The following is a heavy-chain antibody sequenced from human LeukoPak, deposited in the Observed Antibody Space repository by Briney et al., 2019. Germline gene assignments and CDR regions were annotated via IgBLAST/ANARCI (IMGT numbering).Heavy chain of an antibody. V-gene: IGHV4-34*01. D-gene: IGHD3-22*01. Sequence: SGTLSLTCAVYGGSFSGYYWSWIRQPPGKGLEWIGEINHSGSTNYNPSPKSRVTISVDTSKNQFSLKLSSVTAADTAVYHCARGLGAYFTMIVGGYFDYWGQGTLVTVSS. CDR2: INHSGST. J-gene: IGHJ4*02. CDR3: ARGLGAYFTMIVGGYFDY. CDR1: GGSFSGYY.